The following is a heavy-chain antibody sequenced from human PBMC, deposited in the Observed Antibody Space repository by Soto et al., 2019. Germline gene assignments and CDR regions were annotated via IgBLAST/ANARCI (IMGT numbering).Heavy chain of an antibody. CDR1: GYTFTSHG. CDR3: ARDKVEMATIFDY. J-gene: IGHJ4*02. CDR2: ISGYNGNT. V-gene: IGHV1-18*04. D-gene: IGHD5-12*01. Sequence: GASVKVSCKASGYTFTSHGISWLRQAPGQGLEWMGWISGYNGNTKYAQRIQGRVTMTTDISTSTAYMELRSLRSDDTAVYYCARDKVEMATIFDYWGQGTLVTVSS.